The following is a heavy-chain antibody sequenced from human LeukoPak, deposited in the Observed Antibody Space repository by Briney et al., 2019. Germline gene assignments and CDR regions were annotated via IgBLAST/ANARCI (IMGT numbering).Heavy chain of an antibody. CDR2: INPSGGST. Sequence: ASVKVSCKASGYTFTTYYILWVRQAPGQGLEWMGIINPSGGSTSYAQKFQGRVTMTRDMSTSTVYMELSSLRSEDTAVYYCARGGPTRVVVPAAMKYYFDYWGQRTLVTVSS. V-gene: IGHV1-46*01. D-gene: IGHD2-2*01. CDR3: ARGGPTRVVVPAAMKYYFDY. J-gene: IGHJ4*02. CDR1: GYTFTTYY.